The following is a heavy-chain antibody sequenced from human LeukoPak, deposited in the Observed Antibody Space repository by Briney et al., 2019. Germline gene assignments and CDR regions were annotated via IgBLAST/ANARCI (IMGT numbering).Heavy chain of an antibody. V-gene: IGHV3-7*01. J-gene: IGHJ4*02. D-gene: IGHD3-16*02. CDR1: GLSISGQW. Sequence: GGSLRLSCVASGLSISGQWMNWVRQAPGQGLEWVANIKHDGSEEHYVDSVKGRFTISRDYGRNSVSLQMNGVRAEDTAVYYCGYTNNFYHWGQGTLVVVSS. CDR3: GYTNNFYH. CDR2: IKHDGSEE.